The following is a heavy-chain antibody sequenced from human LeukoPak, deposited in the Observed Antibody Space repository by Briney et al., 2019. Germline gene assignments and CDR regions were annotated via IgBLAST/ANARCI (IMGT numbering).Heavy chain of an antibody. V-gene: IGHV5-51*01. J-gene: IGHJ3*02. D-gene: IGHD3-3*01. CDR3: ARSTYYDFWSGQLSDAFDI. CDR1: GYSFTSYW. CDR2: IYPGDSET. Sequence: GESLKISCKGSGYSFTSYWIGWVRQMPGKGLEWMGIIYPGDSETRYSPSFQGQVTISADKSISTAYLQWSSLKASDTAMYYCARSTYYDFWSGQLSDAFDIWGQGTMVTVSS.